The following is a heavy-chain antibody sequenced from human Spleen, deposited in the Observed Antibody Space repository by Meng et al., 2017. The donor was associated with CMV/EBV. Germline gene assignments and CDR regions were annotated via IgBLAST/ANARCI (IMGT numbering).Heavy chain of an antibody. CDR2: IYHSGTT. CDR3: ARDIGNYFDS. Sequence: LPCAFSGGSISNNNWWTWVRQPPGKGLGWIGEIYHSGTTNYNPSLKSRVSISVDKSKNQFSLRLTSVTAADTAVYYCARDIGNYFDSWGQGALVTVSS. CDR1: GGSISNNNW. D-gene: IGHD1-26*01. V-gene: IGHV4-4*02. J-gene: IGHJ4*02.